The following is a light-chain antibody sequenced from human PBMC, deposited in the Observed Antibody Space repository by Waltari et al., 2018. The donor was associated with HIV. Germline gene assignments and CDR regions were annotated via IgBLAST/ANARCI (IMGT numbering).Light chain of an antibody. Sequence: QSALTQPPSASGSPGQPVTISCTGSSSHIGGYGFVSWYQQHPGKAPKLMIYEVSKRPSGVPDRFSGSKSGNTASLTVSGLQAEDEADYFCSSYAANNDILFGGGTKLTVL. CDR3: SSYAANNDIL. V-gene: IGLV2-8*01. CDR2: EVS. CDR1: SSHIGGYGF. J-gene: IGLJ3*02.